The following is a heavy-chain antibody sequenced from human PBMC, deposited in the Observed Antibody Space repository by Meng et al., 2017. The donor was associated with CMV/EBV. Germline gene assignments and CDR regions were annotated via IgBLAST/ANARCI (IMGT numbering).Heavy chain of an antibody. CDR2: ISAYNGNT. CDR1: GYTFTSYG. Sequence: ASVKVSCKASGYTFTSYGISWVRQAPGQGLEWMGWISAYNGNTNYAQKLQGRVTMTTDTSTSTAYMELRSLRSDDTAVYYCARAGYCSSTSCPRAEYYYYYYGMDVWGQGTTVTV. D-gene: IGHD2-2*01. V-gene: IGHV1-18*01. CDR3: ARAGYCSSTSCPRAEYYYYYYGMDV. J-gene: IGHJ6*02.